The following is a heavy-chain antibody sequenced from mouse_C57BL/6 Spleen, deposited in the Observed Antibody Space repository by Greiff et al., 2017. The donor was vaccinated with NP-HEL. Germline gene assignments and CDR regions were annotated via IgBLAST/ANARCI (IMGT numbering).Heavy chain of an antibody. D-gene: IGHD2-1*01. J-gene: IGHJ4*01. V-gene: IGHV1-61*01. Sequence: QVQLQQPGAELVRPGSSVKLSCKASGYTFTSYWMDWVKQRPGQGLEWIGNIYPSDSETHYNQKFKDKATLTVDKSSSTAYMQLSSLTSEDSAVYYCARHYYGNFMDYWGQGTSVTVSS. CDR2: IYPSDSET. CDR1: GYTFTSYW. CDR3: ARHYYGNFMDY.